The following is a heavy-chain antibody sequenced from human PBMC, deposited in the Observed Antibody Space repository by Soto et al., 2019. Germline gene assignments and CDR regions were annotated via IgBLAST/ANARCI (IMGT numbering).Heavy chain of an antibody. J-gene: IGHJ6*02. CDR1: GGSISSSSYY. V-gene: IGHV4-39*01. CDR3: ARHPAVEPRGYYYYYGMDG. D-gene: IGHD1-1*01. Sequence: SETLSLTCTVSGGSISSSSYYWGWIRQPPGKGLEWIGSIYYSGSTYYNPSLKSRVTLSVDTSKNQFSLKLSSVTAADTPVYYFARHPAVEPRGYYYYYGMDGWGQGTTVTVSS. CDR2: IYYSGST.